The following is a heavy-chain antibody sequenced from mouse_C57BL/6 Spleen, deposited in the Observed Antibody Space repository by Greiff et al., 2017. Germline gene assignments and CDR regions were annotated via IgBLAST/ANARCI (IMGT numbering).Heavy chain of an antibody. CDR1: GYSITSGYY. D-gene: IGHD1-1*01. CDR3: ASYYYGSNYAMDY. CDR2: ISYDGSN. J-gene: IGHJ4*01. V-gene: IGHV3-6*01. Sequence: VQLKESGPGLVKPSQSLSLTCSVTGYSITSGYYWNWIRQFPGNKLEWMGYISYDGSNNYNPSLKNRISITRDTSKNQFFLKLNSVTTEDTATYYCASYYYGSNYAMDYWGQGTSVTVSS.